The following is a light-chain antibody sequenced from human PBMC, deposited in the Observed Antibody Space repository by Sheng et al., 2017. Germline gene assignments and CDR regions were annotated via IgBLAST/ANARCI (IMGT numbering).Light chain of an antibody. CDR2: DVS. V-gene: IGLV2-11*01. CDR1: SSDVGAYNY. CDR3: WSYALTYTFI. Sequence: QSALTQPRSVSGSPGQSVAISCTGTSSDVGAYNYVSWYQQHPGKAPKLLIYDVSERPXGVPDRFSGSKSGNTASLTISGLQADDEADYYCWSYALTYTFIVGGGT. J-gene: IGLJ2*01.